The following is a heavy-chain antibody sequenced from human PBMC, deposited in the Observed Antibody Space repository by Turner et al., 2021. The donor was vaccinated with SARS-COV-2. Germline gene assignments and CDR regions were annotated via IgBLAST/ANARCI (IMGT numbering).Heavy chain of an antibody. Sequence: QVLLVESGGGVVQPGRSLRLPCAASGFTFSSYGRHWVRQALGKGLGWVAVTRYDGSNKCYADSVKGRVTISRDKSKNTLYLQMNSLRAEDTAVYYCARDLFQDYGSGSYRLDNWGQGTLVTVSS. CDR3: ARDLFQDYGSGSYRLDN. D-gene: IGHD3-10*01. V-gene: IGHV3-33*01. CDR1: GFTFSSYG. CDR2: TRYDGSNK. J-gene: IGHJ4*02.